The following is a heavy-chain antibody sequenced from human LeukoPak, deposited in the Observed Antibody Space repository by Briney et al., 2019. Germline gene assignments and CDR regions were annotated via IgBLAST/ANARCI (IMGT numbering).Heavy chain of an antibody. J-gene: IGHJ4*02. CDR3: ARDRYGDATVDY. V-gene: IGHV3-7*01. CDR1: GFTFSSYW. Sequence: GGSLRLSCAASGFTFSSYWMTWVRQAPGKGLEWVANIKQDGSEKDCVDSVKGRFTISRDNAKNSLYLQMNSLRAEDTAVYFCARDRYGDATVDYWGQGILVTVSS. CDR2: IKQDGSEK. D-gene: IGHD4-17*01.